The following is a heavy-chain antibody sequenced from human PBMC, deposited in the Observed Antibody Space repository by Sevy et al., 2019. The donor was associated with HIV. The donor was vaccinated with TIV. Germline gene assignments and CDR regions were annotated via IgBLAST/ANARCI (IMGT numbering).Heavy chain of an antibody. CDR1: GGSISSGLYS. J-gene: IGHJ4*02. D-gene: IGHD4-17*01. CDR2: IYHTGPT. V-gene: IGHV4-30-2*01. CDR3: ARDSGDYPYYFDQ. Sequence: SETLSLTCAVSGGSISSGLYSWNWIRHPPGKGLEWIGYIYHTGPTYYNPSLKSRVTISVDRSKNQFSLRLSSVTAADTDVYYCARDSGDYPYYFDQWGQGTLVTVSS.